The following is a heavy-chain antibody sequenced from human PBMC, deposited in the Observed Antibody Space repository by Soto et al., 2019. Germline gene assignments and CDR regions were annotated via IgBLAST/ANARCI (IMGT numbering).Heavy chain of an antibody. CDR1: GFTFDNSA. Sequence: EVQLLESGGDLVQPGGSLTLSCTPSGFTFDNSAMTWVRLAPGKGLEWVASISAAGGASYYADSVKGRFVISRDNSKESLSLQMTRLRVEDSAVYYCARPRGHTSGVFESWGQGTTVTVSS. CDR3: ARPRGHTSGVFES. J-gene: IGHJ3*02. D-gene: IGHD5-18*01. V-gene: IGHV3-23*01. CDR2: ISAAGGAS.